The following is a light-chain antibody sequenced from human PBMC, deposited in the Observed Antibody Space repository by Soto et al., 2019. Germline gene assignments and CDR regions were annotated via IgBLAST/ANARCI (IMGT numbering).Light chain of an antibody. Sequence: NFMLTQPHSVSESPGKTVTISCTGSSGSIASNYVQWYQQRPGSAPTTVIYEDNQRPSGVPDRFSGSIGSSSNSASLTISGLKTEDEADYYCQSYDSSNHVVFGGGTKVTVL. CDR1: SGSIASNY. CDR2: EDN. V-gene: IGLV6-57*02. J-gene: IGLJ2*01. CDR3: QSYDSSNHVV.